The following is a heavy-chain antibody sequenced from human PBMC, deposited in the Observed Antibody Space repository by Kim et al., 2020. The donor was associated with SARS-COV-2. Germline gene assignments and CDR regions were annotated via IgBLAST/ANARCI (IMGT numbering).Heavy chain of an antibody. CDR3: ARVQQQLGRSLSFDY. V-gene: IGHV4-30-4*01. D-gene: IGHD6-13*01. J-gene: IGHJ4*02. CDR2: IFYSGST. Sequence: SETLSLTCTVSGGSISSGDYYWSWIRQPPGKGLGWIGYIFYSGSTYYNPSLKSRVTISVDTSKNQFSLKLNSVTAADTAVYYCARVQQQLGRSLSFDYWGQGTLVTVSS. CDR1: GGSISSGDYY.